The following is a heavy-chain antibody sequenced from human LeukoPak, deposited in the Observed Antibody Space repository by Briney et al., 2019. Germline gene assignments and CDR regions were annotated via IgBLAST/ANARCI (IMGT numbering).Heavy chain of an antibody. D-gene: IGHD2-2*01. CDR1: GFTYSSYG. J-gene: IGHJ4*02. V-gene: IGHV3-30*02. CDR3: AKRGVVPAAFAY. Sequence: TGGSLRLSCAASGFTYSSYGMHWVRQAPGKGLEWVAFIRYDGSNKYYADSVKGRFTISRGNSKNTLYLQMNSLRAEDTAVYYCAKRGVVPAAFAYWGQGTLVTVSS. CDR2: IRYDGSNK.